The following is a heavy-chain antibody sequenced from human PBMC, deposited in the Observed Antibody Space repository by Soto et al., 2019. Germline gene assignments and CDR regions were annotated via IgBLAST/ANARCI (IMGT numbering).Heavy chain of an antibody. Sequence: SGPTLVSPTQTLTLTCTFSGFSRSTSGVGVGWIRQPPGRALEWLALIYWNDDKRYSPSLRSRLTITQDTSTTQFVLTMTNMDPVDPAPYYCAQLASDPDGQGMVEPFDYWGQGTLATVSS. CDR1: GFSRSTSGVG. CDR2: IYWNDDK. V-gene: IGHV2-5*01. J-gene: IGHJ4*02. D-gene: IGHD2-8*01. CDR3: AQLASDPDGQGMVEPFDY.